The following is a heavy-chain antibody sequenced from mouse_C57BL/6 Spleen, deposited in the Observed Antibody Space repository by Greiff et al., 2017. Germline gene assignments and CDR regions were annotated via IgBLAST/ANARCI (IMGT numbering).Heavy chain of an antibody. D-gene: IGHD1-1*02. CDR2: IRSNSSNYAT. Sequence: EVQLVESGGGLVQPKGSLKLSCAASGFTFNTYAMHWVRQAPGKGLEWVARIRSNSSNYATYYADSVKDRFTISRDDSQSMLYLQMNNLKAEDTAMYYCVREPYYGGYYYDMDVWGKGTSVTVSS. J-gene: IGHJ4*01. CDR1: GFTFNTYA. V-gene: IGHV10-3*01. CDR3: VREPYYGGYYYDMDV.